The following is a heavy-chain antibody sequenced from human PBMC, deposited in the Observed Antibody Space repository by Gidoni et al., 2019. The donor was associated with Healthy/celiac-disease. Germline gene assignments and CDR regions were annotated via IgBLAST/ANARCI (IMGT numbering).Heavy chain of an antibody. CDR3: ARKEDNGDYSSLNFDY. CDR1: GLSFSTARMG. D-gene: IGHD4-17*01. V-gene: IGHV2-26*01. CDR2: IFANYEK. Sequence: QFTLRVSGPVLVNPTDTLTLPFTASGLSFSTARMGLSWIRLPPRKALEWLAHIFANYEKSYSTSRKSRLTITKDTSKSQVVLTMTNMDTVDKATDYCARKEDNGDYSSLNFDYWGQGTLFTVSS. J-gene: IGHJ4*02.